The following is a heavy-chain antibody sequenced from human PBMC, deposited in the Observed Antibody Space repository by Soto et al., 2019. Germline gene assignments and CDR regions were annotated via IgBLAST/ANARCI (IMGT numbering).Heavy chain of an antibody. V-gene: IGHV1-18*01. Sequence: ASVKVSCKASGYTFTSYGISWVRQAPGQGLEWMGWISAYNGNTNYAQKLQGRVTMTTDTSTSTAYMELRSLRSDDTAVYYCARERAKQWLVGGADAFDIWGQGTMVTVSS. CDR3: ARERAKQWLVGGADAFDI. D-gene: IGHD6-19*01. J-gene: IGHJ3*02. CDR2: ISAYNGNT. CDR1: GYTFTSYG.